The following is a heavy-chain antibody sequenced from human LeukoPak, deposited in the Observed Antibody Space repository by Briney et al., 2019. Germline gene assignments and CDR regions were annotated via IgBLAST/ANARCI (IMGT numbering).Heavy chain of an antibody. V-gene: IGHV4-34*01. CDR3: ARRRFSSGWSTYYFDY. CDR1: GGSFSGYY. D-gene: IGHD6-19*01. J-gene: IGHJ4*02. Sequence: SETLSLTCAVYGGSFSGYYWSWIRQTPGKGLEWIGEINQSGRTNYNPSLKSRATISVGTSKNQFSLKLSSVTAADTAVYYCARRRFSSGWSTYYFDYWGQGTLVTVSS. CDR2: INQSGRT.